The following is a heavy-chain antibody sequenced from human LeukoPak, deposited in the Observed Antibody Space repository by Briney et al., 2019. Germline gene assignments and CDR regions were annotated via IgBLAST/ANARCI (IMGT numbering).Heavy chain of an antibody. CDR3: AKSLVAVAGLGAFDI. CDR2: IYSGGST. Sequence: PGGSLRLSCAASGFTVSSNYMSWVRQAPGKGLEWVSVIYSGGSTYYADSVKGRFTISRDNSKNTLYLQMNSLRAEDTAVYYCAKSLVAVAGLGAFDIWGQGTMVTVSS. CDR1: GFTVSSNY. V-gene: IGHV3-53*01. J-gene: IGHJ3*02. D-gene: IGHD6-19*01.